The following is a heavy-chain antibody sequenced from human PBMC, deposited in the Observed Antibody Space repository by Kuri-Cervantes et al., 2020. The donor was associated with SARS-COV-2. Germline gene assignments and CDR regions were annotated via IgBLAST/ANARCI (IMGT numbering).Heavy chain of an antibody. CDR1: GYTLSNYG. J-gene: IGHJ4*02. Sequence: ASVKVSCKGFGYTLSNYGINWVRQAPGQGLEWMGWISGYIGVTNHVPRLQGRVTMTTDTSTTTAYMELRGLTSDDTAVYFCARGPADYSSGWTDYWGQGTLVTVSS. V-gene: IGHV1-18*04. CDR3: ARGPADYSSGWTDY. D-gene: IGHD6-19*01. CDR2: ISGYIGVT.